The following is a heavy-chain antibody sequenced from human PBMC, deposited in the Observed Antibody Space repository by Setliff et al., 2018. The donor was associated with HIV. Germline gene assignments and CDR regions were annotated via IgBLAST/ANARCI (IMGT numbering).Heavy chain of an antibody. CDR1: GYTSSTHA. CDR3: AGPRGDEAFDI. CDR2: IISILEIT. Sequence: SVKVSCKASGYTSSTHAMNWVRQAPGQGLEWMGQIISILEITDYAQKFQGRLTITADEPTNTIYMELSGLRSEDTAVYYCAGPRGDEAFDIWGQGTMVTVSS. V-gene: IGHV1-69*10. J-gene: IGHJ3*02. D-gene: IGHD3-10*01.